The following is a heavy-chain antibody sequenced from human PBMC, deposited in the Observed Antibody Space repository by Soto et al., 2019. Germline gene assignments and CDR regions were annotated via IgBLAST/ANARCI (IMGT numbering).Heavy chain of an antibody. D-gene: IGHD6-13*01. V-gene: IGHV4-38-2*01. CDR1: GYFFSSDYF. CDR3: ARAAYGSSTLFDY. J-gene: IGHJ4*02. CDR2: VYQSGST. Sequence: SETLSLTCAVSGYFFSSDYFWGWIRQPPGKGLEWIGSVYQSGSTYYNPSLKSRVSTSVDTSKNQFSLKLSSVTAADTAVYYCARAAYGSSTLFDYWGRGALVTVS.